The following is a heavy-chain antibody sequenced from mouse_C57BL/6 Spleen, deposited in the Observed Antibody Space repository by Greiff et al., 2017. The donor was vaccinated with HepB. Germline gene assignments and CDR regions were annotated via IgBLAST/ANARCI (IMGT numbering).Heavy chain of an antibody. V-gene: IGHV5-4*01. CDR3: ARGYGNYVLYYFDY. CDR2: ISDGGSYT. CDR1: GFTFSSYA. D-gene: IGHD2-1*01. J-gene: IGHJ2*01. Sequence: EVQLVESGGGLVKPGGSLKLSCAASGFTFSSYAMSWVRQTPEKRLEWVATISDGGSYTYYPDNVKGRFTISRDNAKNNLYLQMSHLKSEDTAMYYCARGYGNYVLYYFDYWGQGTTLTVSS.